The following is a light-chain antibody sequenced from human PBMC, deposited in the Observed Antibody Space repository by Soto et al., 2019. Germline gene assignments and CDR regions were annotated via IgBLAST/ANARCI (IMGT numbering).Light chain of an antibody. CDR3: HQRQSWPRT. CDR2: YMS. V-gene: IGKV3-11*01. Sequence: EIVLTQSPATLSSSPGETATLSCRASQYVGSRLAWYQHKPGQAPRLLIYYMSKRATGIPARFSGSGSGTDFTLTISSLAPDDFEIYYCHQRQSWPRTLGQGTKVDIK. J-gene: IGKJ1*01. CDR1: QYVGSR.